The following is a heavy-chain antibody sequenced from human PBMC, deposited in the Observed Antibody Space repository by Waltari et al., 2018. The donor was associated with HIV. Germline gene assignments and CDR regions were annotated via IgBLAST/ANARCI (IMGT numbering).Heavy chain of an antibody. CDR1: GFTFTGYD. D-gene: IGHD4-4*01. CDR3: AKEGATLTTSAYFYYYGMDV. V-gene: IGHV3-30*02. J-gene: IGHJ6*02. CDR2: MRYDGTNK. Sequence: QVQLVESGGGVVQPGGSLRLYCAASGFTFTGYDIHWVVQAPGKGLEWVAFMRYDGTNKYYADSVKGRFTISRDNSKNSLYLQMNSLRAEDTALYYCAKEGATLTTSAYFYYYGMDVWGQGTTVTVSS.